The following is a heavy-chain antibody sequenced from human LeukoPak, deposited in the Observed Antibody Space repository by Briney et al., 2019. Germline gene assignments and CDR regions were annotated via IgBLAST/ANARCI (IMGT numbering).Heavy chain of an antibody. Sequence: PGGSLRLSCAASGFTFSSYAMSWVRQAPGKGLEWVSAISGSGGSTYYADSVKGRFTISRDNSKNTLYLQMNSLRAEDTAVYYCAKENSVVVPAAIRRNWFDPWGQGTLVTVSS. CDR1: GFTFSSYA. J-gene: IGHJ5*02. CDR3: AKENSVVVPAAIRRNWFDP. CDR2: ISGSGGST. D-gene: IGHD2-2*01. V-gene: IGHV3-23*01.